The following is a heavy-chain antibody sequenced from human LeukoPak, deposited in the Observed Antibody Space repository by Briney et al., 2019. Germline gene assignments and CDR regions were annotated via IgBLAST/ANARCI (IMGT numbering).Heavy chain of an antibody. V-gene: IGHV1-2*02. CDR2: INPNSGGT. Sequence: ASVKVSCKASGYTFTGYYMHWVRQAPGQGLEWMGWINPNSGGTNYAQKFQGRVTMTRDTSITTAYMELSRLSSDDTAVYYCARHPGKVANDWYFDLWGRGTLVTVSS. CDR1: GYTFTGYY. J-gene: IGHJ2*01. CDR3: ARHPGKVANDWYFDL. D-gene: IGHD2-15*01.